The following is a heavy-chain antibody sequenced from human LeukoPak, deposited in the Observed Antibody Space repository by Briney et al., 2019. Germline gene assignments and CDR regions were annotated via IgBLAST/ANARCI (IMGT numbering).Heavy chain of an antibody. CDR2: LSTDGSST. CDR3: ARVSCDYTTCKYPFDY. J-gene: IGHJ4*02. D-gene: IGHD3-3*01. Sequence: GGSLRLSCAASGFTFSSYWMHWVRQAPGQGLVWLSRLSTDGSSTDYADSVKGRFTISRDNAKNTLYLQMNSLRAEDTAVYYCARVSCDYTTCKYPFDYWGQGTLVTVSA. V-gene: IGHV3-74*01. CDR1: GFTFSSYW.